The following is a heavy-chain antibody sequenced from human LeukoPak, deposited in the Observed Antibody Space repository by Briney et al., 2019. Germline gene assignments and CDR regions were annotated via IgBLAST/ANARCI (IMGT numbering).Heavy chain of an antibody. Sequence: ASVKVSCKASGGTFSSYTISWVRQAPGQGLEWMGRLIPILGIANYAQKFQGRVTITADKSTSTAYMELSSLRSEDTAVYYCARGTYYDFWSSGFDYWGQGTLVTVSP. CDR2: LIPILGIA. D-gene: IGHD3-3*01. J-gene: IGHJ4*02. CDR3: ARGTYYDFWSSGFDY. V-gene: IGHV1-69*02. CDR1: GGTFSSYT.